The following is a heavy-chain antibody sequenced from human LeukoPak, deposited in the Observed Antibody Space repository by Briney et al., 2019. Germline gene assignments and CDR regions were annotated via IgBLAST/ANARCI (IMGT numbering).Heavy chain of an antibody. D-gene: IGHD5-18*01. J-gene: IGHJ4*02. CDR2: IYYSGST. Sequence: PSETLSLTCTVSGGPISSSSYYWGWIRQPPGKGLEWIGSIYYSGSTYYNPSLKSRVTISVDTSKNQFSLKLSSVAAADTAVYYCAREKRIQLWIGYFDYWGQGTLVTVSS. CDR1: GGPISSSSYY. V-gene: IGHV4-39*07. CDR3: AREKRIQLWIGYFDY.